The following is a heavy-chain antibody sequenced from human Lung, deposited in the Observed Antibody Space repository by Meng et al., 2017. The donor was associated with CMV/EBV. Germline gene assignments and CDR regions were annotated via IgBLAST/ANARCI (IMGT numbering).Heavy chain of an antibody. J-gene: IGHJ6*02. CDR3: AGYTSSSYGMGV. D-gene: IGHD3-16*02. V-gene: IGHV3-48*03. CDR1: GFTFRSYN. Sequence: SCEASGFTFRSYNMNWVRQAPGKGLEWVSYISFSSSIIHYADSVKGRFTISRDNARDSLYLQMNSLRAEDTAVYFCAGYTSSSYGMGVWAPGTPVTVSS. CDR2: ISFSSSII.